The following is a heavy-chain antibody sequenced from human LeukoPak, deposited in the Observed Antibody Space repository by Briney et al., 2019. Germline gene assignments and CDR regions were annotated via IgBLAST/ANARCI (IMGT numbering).Heavy chain of an antibody. Sequence: PGGSLRLSCAASGSTFSSYAMSWVRQAPGKGLEWVSAISGSGNSTYYADSVKGRFTISRDNSKNTLYLQMNSLRAEDTAVYYCAKTYSSGWYDFDYWGQGTLVTVSS. CDR2: ISGSGNST. CDR3: AKTYSSGWYDFDY. J-gene: IGHJ4*02. CDR1: GSTFSSYA. V-gene: IGHV3-23*01. D-gene: IGHD6-19*01.